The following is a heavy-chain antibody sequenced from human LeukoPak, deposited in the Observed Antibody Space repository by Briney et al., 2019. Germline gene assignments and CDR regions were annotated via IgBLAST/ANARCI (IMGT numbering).Heavy chain of an antibody. J-gene: IGHJ5*02. CDR2: ISGSGGST. Sequence: GGSLRLSCAASGFTFSSYAMSWVRQAPGKGLEWVSAISGSGGSTYYADSVKGRFTISRDNSKNTLYLQMNSLRAEDTAVYYCAKDLKGYNWYYVRPWGQGTLVTVSS. D-gene: IGHD1-7*01. V-gene: IGHV3-23*01. CDR1: GFTFSSYA. CDR3: AKDLKGYNWYYVRP.